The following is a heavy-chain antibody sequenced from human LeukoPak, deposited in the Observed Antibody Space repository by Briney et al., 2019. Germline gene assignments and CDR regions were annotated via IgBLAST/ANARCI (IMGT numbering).Heavy chain of an antibody. CDR3: SRENGAFCPVRY. CDR2: ISLTGLT. CDR1: VGSISTTNW. Sequence: PSETLSLTCGVSVGSISTTNWWSWVRQPPGQGLEWIGEISLTGLTHYNPSLESRVTVSLDKSKNQLSLNLTSVTAADTAVYYCSRENGAFCPVRYWGQGTLVTVLS. J-gene: IGHJ4*02. V-gene: IGHV4-4*02. D-gene: IGHD2-8*01.